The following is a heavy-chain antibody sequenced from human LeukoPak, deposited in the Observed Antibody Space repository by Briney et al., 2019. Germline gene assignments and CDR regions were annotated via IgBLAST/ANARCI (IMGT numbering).Heavy chain of an antibody. J-gene: IGHJ4*02. CDR1: GFTFSSYA. V-gene: IGHV3-30*18. Sequence: PGGSLRLSCAASGFTFSSYAMSWVRQAPGKGLEWVAVISYDGSNKYYADSVKGRFTISRDNSKNTLYLQMNSLRAEDTAVYYCAKLGQRWLVRGYFDYWGQGTLVTVSS. CDR2: ISYDGSNK. CDR3: AKLGQRWLVRGYFDY. D-gene: IGHD6-19*01.